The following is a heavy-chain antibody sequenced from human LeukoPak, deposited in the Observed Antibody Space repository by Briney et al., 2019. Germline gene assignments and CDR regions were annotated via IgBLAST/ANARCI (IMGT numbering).Heavy chain of an antibody. CDR3: TRRYEGGYDSSGYYFPFFDY. D-gene: IGHD3-22*01. CDR1: GFTFSGFA. J-gene: IGHJ4*02. Sequence: SGGSLRLSCAASGFTFSGFAIHWVRQASGKGLEWVGRIRSKANNYATAYAASVKGRFTISRDDSRNTAYLQMNSLKTEDTAVYYCTRRYEGGYDSSGYYFPFFDYWGQGILVTVSS. V-gene: IGHV3-73*01. CDR2: IRSKANNYAT.